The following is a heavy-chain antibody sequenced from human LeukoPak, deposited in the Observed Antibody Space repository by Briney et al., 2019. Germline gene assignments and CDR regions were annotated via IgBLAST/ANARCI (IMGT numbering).Heavy chain of an antibody. J-gene: IGHJ4*02. CDR2: IYYSGST. CDR3: ARSGSYSYYFDY. V-gene: IGHV4-39*07. CDR1: GGSLSSSSYY. Sequence: PSETLSLTCTVSGGSLSSSSYYWGWIRQPPGKGLEWIGSIYYSGSTYYNPSLKSRVTISVDTSKNQFSLKLSSVTAADTAVYYCARSGSYSYYFDYWGQGTLVTVSS. D-gene: IGHD1-26*01.